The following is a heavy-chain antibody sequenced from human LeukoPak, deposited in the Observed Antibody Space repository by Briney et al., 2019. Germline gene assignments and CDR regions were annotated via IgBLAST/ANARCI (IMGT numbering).Heavy chain of an antibody. CDR1: GFTFSSYS. CDR2: ISSSSSYI. J-gene: IGHJ5*02. V-gene: IGHV3-21*01. Sequence: GGSLRLSCAASGFTFSSYSMNWVRQAPGKGLVWVSSISSSSSYIYYADSVKGRFTISRDNAKNSLYLQMNSLRAEDTAVYYCARDTEPNRYFDWLTPNLFDPWGQGTLVTVSS. D-gene: IGHD3-9*01. CDR3: ARDTEPNRYFDWLTPNLFDP.